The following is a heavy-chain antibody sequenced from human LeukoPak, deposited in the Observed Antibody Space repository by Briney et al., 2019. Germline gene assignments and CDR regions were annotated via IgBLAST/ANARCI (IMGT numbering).Heavy chain of an antibody. V-gene: IGHV3-49*03. CDR3: TREKNELLWFGELSPRGDAFDI. D-gene: IGHD3-10*01. CDR1: GFTFGDYA. CDR2: IRSKAYGGTT. J-gene: IGHJ3*02. Sequence: GGSLRLSCTASGFTFGDYAMSWFRQAPGKGLEWVGFIRSKAYGGTTEYAASVKGRFTISRDDSKSIAYLQMNSLKTEDTAVYYCTREKNELLWFGELSPRGDAFDIWGQGTMVTVSS.